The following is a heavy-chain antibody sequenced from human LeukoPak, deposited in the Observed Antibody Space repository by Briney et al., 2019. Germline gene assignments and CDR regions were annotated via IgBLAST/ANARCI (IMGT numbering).Heavy chain of an antibody. CDR3: ARWSGDFWSGYANWFDP. V-gene: IGHV4-39*01. Sequence: SETLSLTCTVSGGSISSSSYYWGWIRQPPGKGPEWIGSIYYSGSTYYNPSLKSRVTISVDTSKNQFSLKLSSVTAADTAVYYCARWSGDFWSGYANWFDPWGQGTLVTVSS. D-gene: IGHD3-3*01. CDR2: IYYSGST. CDR1: GGSISSSSYY. J-gene: IGHJ5*02.